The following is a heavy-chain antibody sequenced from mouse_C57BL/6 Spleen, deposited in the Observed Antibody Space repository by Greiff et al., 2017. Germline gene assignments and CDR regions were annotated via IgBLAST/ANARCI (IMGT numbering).Heavy chain of an antibody. CDR2: IRNKANGYTT. D-gene: IGHD2-4*01. J-gene: IGHJ3*01. V-gene: IGHV7-3*01. Sequence: EVQGVESGGGLVQPGGSLSLSCAASGFTFTDYYMSWVRQPPGKALEWLGFIRNKANGYTTEYSVSVKGRFTSSRANSQSILYLQMKALRAEDSATYYCARSDDYDVWLAYWGQGTLVTVSA. CDR3: ARSDDYDVWLAY. CDR1: GFTFTDYY.